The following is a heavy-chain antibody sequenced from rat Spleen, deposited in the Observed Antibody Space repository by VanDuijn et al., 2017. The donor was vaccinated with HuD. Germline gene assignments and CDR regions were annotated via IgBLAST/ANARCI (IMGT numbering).Heavy chain of an antibody. J-gene: IGHJ2*01. Sequence: EVQLQESGPGLVTPSQSLSLTCSVTGYSITSNYWGWIRKFPGNKMEWIGHISYSGSNSYNPSLKSRISITRDTSKNQLFLQFNAVTTEDTATYYCARSGGSSGWFDYWGQGVMVTVSS. D-gene: IGHD1-4*01. CDR1: GYSITSNY. V-gene: IGHV3-1*01. CDR2: ISYSGSN. CDR3: ARSGGSSGWFDY.